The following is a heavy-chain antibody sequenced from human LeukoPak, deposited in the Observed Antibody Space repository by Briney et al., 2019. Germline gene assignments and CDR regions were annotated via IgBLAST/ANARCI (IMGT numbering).Heavy chain of an antibody. J-gene: IGHJ4*02. Sequence: SETLSLTCAVFGGSFSGYYWSWIRQPPGKGLEWIGEINHSGSTNYNPSLKSRVTISVDTSKNQFSLKLSSVTAADTAVYYCASLYSSGWSVDYWGQGTLVTVSS. CDR1: GGSFSGYY. V-gene: IGHV4-34*01. CDR2: INHSGST. CDR3: ASLYSSGWSVDY. D-gene: IGHD6-19*01.